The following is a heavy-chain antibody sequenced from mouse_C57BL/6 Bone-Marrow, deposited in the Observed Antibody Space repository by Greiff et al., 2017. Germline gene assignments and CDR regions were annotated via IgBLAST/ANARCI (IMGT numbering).Heavy chain of an antibody. Sequence: VQLQQSGPELVKPGASVKISCKASGYAFSSSWMNWVKQRPGKGLEWIGRIYPGDGDTNYNGKFKGKATLTADKSSSTAYMQLSSLTSEDSAVYCCARPITTVVPYAMDYWGQGTSVTVSS. CDR3: ARPITTVVPYAMDY. D-gene: IGHD1-1*01. J-gene: IGHJ4*01. CDR1: GYAFSSSW. CDR2: IYPGDGDT. V-gene: IGHV1-82*01.